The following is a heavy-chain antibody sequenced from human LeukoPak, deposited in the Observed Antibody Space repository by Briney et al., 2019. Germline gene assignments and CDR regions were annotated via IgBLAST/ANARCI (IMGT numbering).Heavy chain of an antibody. J-gene: IGHJ4*02. V-gene: IGHV3-21*01. CDR1: GFSFTSYT. Sequence: GESLRPSCAASGFSFTSYTMTWVRQAPGKGLEWVSSISSTSAYIYYADSVKGRFTISRDNAKNSLYLQMNSLRAEDTAVYYCANFDSNFNWGQGTLVTVSS. CDR2: ISSTSAYI. CDR3: ANFDSNFN. D-gene: IGHD3-22*01.